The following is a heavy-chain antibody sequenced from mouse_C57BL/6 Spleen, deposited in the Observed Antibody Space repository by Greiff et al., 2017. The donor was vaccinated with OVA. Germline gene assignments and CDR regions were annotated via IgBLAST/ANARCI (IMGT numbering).Heavy chain of an antibody. D-gene: IGHD1-1*01. V-gene: IGHV1-26*01. CDR3: ARLTTVDYYAMDY. CDR2: INPNNGGT. Sequence: EVQLQQSGPELVKPGASVKISCKASGYMFTDYYMNWVKQSHGKSLEWIGDINPNNGGTSYNQKFKGKATLTVDKSSSTAYMELRSLTSEDSAVYYCARLTTVDYYAMDYWGQGTSVTVSS. CDR1: GYMFTDYY. J-gene: IGHJ4*01.